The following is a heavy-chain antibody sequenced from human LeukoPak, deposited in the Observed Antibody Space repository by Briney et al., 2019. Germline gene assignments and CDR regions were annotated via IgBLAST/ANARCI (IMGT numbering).Heavy chain of an antibody. Sequence: GGSLRLSCAASGFTFSSYSMNWVRQAPGKGLEWVSSISSSSSYIYYADSVKGRFTISRDNAKNSLYLQMNSLRAEDTAVYYCARTEAPIYGMDVWGQGTAVIVSS. CDR3: ARTEAPIYGMDV. V-gene: IGHV3-21*01. J-gene: IGHJ6*02. CDR1: GFTFSSYS. CDR2: ISSSSSYI.